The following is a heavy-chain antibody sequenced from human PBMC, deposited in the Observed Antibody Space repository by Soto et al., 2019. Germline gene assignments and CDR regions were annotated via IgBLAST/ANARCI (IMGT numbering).Heavy chain of an antibody. CDR2: ISGSGGST. D-gene: IGHD3-22*01. V-gene: IGHV3-23*01. CDR1: GFTFSSYA. Sequence: EVQLLESGGGLVQPGGSLRLSCAASGFTFSSYAMSWVRQAPGKGLEWVSAISGSGGSTYYADSVKGRFTISRDNSKNTLYLQMNSLRAEDTAVYYCVKDLGYYDSSGYYQWYFDLWGRGTLVTVSS. CDR3: VKDLGYYDSSGYYQWYFDL. J-gene: IGHJ2*01.